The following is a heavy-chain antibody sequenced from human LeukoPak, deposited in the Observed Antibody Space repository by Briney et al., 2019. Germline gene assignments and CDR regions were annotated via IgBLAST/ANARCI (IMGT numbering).Heavy chain of an antibody. D-gene: IGHD3-22*01. V-gene: IGHV3-21*01. CDR3: ARTSYYDSSGLSY. CDR2: ISSSSSYI. CDR1: GFTFSSYS. Sequence: GGSLGLSCAASGFTFSSYSMNWVRQAPGKGLEWVSSISSSSSYIYYADSVKGRFTISRDNAKNSLYPQMNSLRAEDTAVYYCARTSYYDSSGLSYWGQGTLVTVSS. J-gene: IGHJ4*02.